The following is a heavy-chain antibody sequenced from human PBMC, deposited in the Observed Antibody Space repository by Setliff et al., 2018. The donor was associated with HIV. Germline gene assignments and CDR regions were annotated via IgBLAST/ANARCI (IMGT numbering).Heavy chain of an antibody. CDR1: GGSISSYY. CDR3: ARIFGDQGYYYGMDV. Sequence: SETLSLTCIVSGGSISSYYWSWIRQPPGKGLEWIGYIYYSGSTNYNPSLKSRVTISVDTSKNQFSLKLSSVIAADTAVYYCARIFGDQGYYYGMDVWGQGTTVTVSS. D-gene: IGHD3-3*01. J-gene: IGHJ6*02. CDR2: IYYSGST. V-gene: IGHV4-59*01.